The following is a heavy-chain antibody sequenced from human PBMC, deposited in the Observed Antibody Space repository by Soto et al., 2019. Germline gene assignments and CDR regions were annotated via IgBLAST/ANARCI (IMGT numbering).Heavy chain of an antibody. J-gene: IGHJ4*02. D-gene: IGHD3-9*01. CDR1: GGSISTYY. Sequence: SKTLSLTCTVSGGSISTYYWSWIRQPPGKGLEWIGYIYYSGTTNYNPSLKSRVTISLDTSKNQFSLKLNSVTAADSAVYFCARLEGLATISYYFDFWGPGALVTVSS. CDR3: ARLEGLATISYYFDF. V-gene: IGHV4-59*12. CDR2: IYYSGTT.